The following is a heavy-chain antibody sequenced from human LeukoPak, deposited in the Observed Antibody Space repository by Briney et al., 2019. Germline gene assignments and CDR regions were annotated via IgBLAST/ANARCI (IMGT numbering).Heavy chain of an antibody. CDR3: ARVGVTTLNAFDI. J-gene: IGHJ3*02. CDR2: INHSGST. CDR1: GGSFRGNY. Sequence: SETLSLTCAVYGGSFRGNYWSWIRQPPGKGLEWIGEINHSGSTNYNPSLKSRVTISVDTSKNQFSLKLRSVTAADTAVYYWARVGVTTLNAFDIWGQGTMVTVSS. V-gene: IGHV4-34*01. D-gene: IGHD4-17*01.